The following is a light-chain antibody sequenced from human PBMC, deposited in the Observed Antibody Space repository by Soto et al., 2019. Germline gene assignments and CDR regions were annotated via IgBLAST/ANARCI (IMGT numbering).Light chain of an antibody. J-gene: IGLJ2*01. Sequence: QSALTQPASVSGSPGQSITISCTGTSSDVGTYNLVSWYQQSPGKAPKLMLYEGSKRPSGVSNRFSDSKSGNTASLTISGLQAEDEADYYCCSYAGSSTLVFGGGTKVTVL. CDR2: EGS. CDR3: CSYAGSSTLV. CDR1: SSDVGTYNL. V-gene: IGLV2-23*01.